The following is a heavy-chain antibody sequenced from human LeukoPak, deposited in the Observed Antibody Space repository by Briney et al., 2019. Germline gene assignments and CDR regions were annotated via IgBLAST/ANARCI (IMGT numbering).Heavy chain of an antibody. CDR2: IYYSGST. CDR3: ARAVGGLYDSSGEDAFDI. D-gene: IGHD3-22*01. CDR1: GGSISGSSYY. Sequence: SETLSLTCTVSGGSISGSSYYWGWIRQPPGKGLEWIGSIYYSGSTYYNPSLKSRVTISVDTSKNQFSLKLSSVTAADTAVYYCARAVGGLYDSSGEDAFDIWGQGTMVTVSS. V-gene: IGHV4-39*01. J-gene: IGHJ3*02.